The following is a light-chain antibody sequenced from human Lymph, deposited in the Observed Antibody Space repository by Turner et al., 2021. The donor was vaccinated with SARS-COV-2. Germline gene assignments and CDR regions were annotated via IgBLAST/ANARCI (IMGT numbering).Light chain of an antibody. Sequence: DIVMSQSPSSLAVSVGVKVTMTCKSSQSLLYSGNQKNYLAWYQQKPGQSPKLLIYWASTRESGVPDRFTGSGSGTDFTLTISSVKAEDLAVYYCQQYYSYPRTIGGGTKLEIK. J-gene: IGKJ4*02. CDR3: QQYYSYPRT. V-gene: IGKV4-1*01. CDR2: WAS. CDR1: QSLLYSGNQKNY.